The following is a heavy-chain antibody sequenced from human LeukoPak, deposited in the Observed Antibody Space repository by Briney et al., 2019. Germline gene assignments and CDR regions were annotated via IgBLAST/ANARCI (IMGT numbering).Heavy chain of an antibody. V-gene: IGHV5-51*01. CDR3: ARPQDFDLTGMNAFDI. CDR1: GYSFTSYW. Sequence: KTGESLKISCKGSGYSFTSYWIGWVRQMPGKGLEWMGIIYPGDSDTKYSPSFQGQVTISADKSISTAYLQWSSLKASDTAMYYCARPQDFDLTGMNAFDIWGQGTMVTVSS. CDR2: IYPGDSDT. D-gene: IGHD7-27*01. J-gene: IGHJ3*02.